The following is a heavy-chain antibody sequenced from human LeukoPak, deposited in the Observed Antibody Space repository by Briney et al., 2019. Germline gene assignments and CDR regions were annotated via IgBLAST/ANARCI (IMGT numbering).Heavy chain of an antibody. Sequence: GGSLRLSCAASGFTFSSYSMNWVRQAPGKGLGWVSYISSSSSTIYYADSVKGRFTISRDNAKNSLYLQMNSLRAEDTAVYYCAREVTGTLLSWGQGTLVTVSS. V-gene: IGHV3-48*04. J-gene: IGHJ5*02. CDR1: GFTFSSYS. CDR2: ISSSSSTI. CDR3: AREVTGTLLS. D-gene: IGHD1/OR15-1a*01.